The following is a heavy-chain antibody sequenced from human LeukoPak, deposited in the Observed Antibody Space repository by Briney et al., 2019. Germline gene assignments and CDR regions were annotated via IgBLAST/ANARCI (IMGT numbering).Heavy chain of an antibody. CDR2: IIPIFGTA. D-gene: IGHD6-19*01. J-gene: IGHJ5*02. CDR1: GGTFSSYA. Sequence: SVKVSCKASGGTFSSYAISWVRQAPGQGLEWMGGIIPIFGTANYAQKFQGRVTITADKSTSTAYMELSSLRSEDTAVYYCARGPTGGWDQWWFGPWGQGTLVTVSS. V-gene: IGHV1-69*06. CDR3: ARGPTGGWDQWWFGP.